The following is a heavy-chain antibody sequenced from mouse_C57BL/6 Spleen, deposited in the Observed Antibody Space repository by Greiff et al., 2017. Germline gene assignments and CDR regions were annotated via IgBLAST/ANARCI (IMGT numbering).Heavy chain of an antibody. CDR2: IWSDGST. V-gene: IGHV2-6-1*01. Sequence: VKLVESGPGLVAPSQSLSITCTVSGFSLTSYGVHWVRQPPGKGLEWLVVIWSDGSTTYNSALKSRLSISKDNSKSQVFLKMNSLQTDDTAMYYCARQPHYYGSSPSYAMDYWGQGTSVTVSS. CDR3: ARQPHYYGSSPSYAMDY. D-gene: IGHD1-1*01. CDR1: GFSLTSYG. J-gene: IGHJ4*01.